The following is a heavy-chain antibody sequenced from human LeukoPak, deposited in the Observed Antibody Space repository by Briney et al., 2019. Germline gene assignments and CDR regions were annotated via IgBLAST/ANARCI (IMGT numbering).Heavy chain of an antibody. CDR3: AREKMATITNIDY. J-gene: IGHJ4*02. Sequence: SETLSLTCSVSGDSISTYYWTWIRQPAGKGLEWIGHIYISGTPNYNPSLRGRVTMSIDTSMNQFSLKLTSVTAADTAVYYCAREKMATITNIDYWGQGTLVTVSS. CDR1: GDSISTYY. V-gene: IGHV4-4*07. D-gene: IGHD5-24*01. CDR2: IYISGTP.